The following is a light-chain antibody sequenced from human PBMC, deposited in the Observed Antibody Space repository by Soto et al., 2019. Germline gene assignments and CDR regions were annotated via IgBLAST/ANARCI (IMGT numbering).Light chain of an antibody. CDR1: QRFSINY. J-gene: IGKJ1*01. CDR2: GAS. V-gene: IGKV3D-7*01. CDR3: QQDYNLPP. Sequence: PGERIPISCRASQRFSINYLTWYQLXPXXXVXXXXYGASTRATGIPPRFSGSGSGTDFTLPIRSLQPEDFAVYYCQQDYNLPPLGQGTKVDI.